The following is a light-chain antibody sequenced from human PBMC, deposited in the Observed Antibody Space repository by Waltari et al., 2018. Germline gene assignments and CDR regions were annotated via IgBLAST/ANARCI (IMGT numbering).Light chain of an antibody. CDR3: SSYSNDHTVI. CDR2: DGS. J-gene: IGLJ2*01. V-gene: IGLV2-14*03. CDR1: GSDIGASRF. Sequence: QSGLTQPASMSGSPGQSLSISCSGSGSDIGASRFVSWYQQFPGSPPKLLIYDGSHRPSGISDRFSGSTSGYKASLTITNLQIEDEADYFCSSYSNDHTVIFGAGTRLTVL.